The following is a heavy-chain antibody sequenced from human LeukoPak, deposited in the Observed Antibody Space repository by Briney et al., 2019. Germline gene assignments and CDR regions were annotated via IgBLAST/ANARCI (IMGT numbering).Heavy chain of an antibody. J-gene: IGHJ4*02. CDR2: INPDGNKK. V-gene: IGHV3-7*01. D-gene: IGHD5-18*01. Sequence: GGSLRLSCAVSGLTFSSSWMDWVRQAPGKGLEWVASINPDGNKKYSADSVKGRFTISRDNAVNSLYLQMNSLRVEDTAFYYCARDLAYSRLDYWGQGMLVTVSS. CDR3: ARDLAYSRLDY. CDR1: GLTFSSSW.